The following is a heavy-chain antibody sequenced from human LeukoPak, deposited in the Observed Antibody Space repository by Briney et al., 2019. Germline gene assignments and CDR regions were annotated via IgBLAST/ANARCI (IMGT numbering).Heavy chain of an antibody. CDR3: AKGNLGPGDFWSGYPLDAFDI. D-gene: IGHD3-3*01. V-gene: IGHV3-23*01. Sequence: GGSLRLSCAASGFTFSSYAMSWVRQAPGKGLEWVSAISGSGGSTYYADSVKGRFTISRDNSKNTLYLQMNSLRAEDTAVYYCAKGNLGPGDFWSGYPLDAFDIWGQGTMVTVSS. CDR2: ISGSGGST. CDR1: GFTFSSYA. J-gene: IGHJ3*02.